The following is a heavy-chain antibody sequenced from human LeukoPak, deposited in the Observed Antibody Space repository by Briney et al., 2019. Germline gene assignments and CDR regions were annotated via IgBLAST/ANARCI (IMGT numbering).Heavy chain of an antibody. V-gene: IGHV4-4*07. CDR3: ARDSSSYYYYMDV. CDR2: IYTSGST. CDR1: RGSINKYY. Sequence: SETLSLTCTLARGSINKYYWTWIRQPAGKGLEWIGRIYTSGSTNYNPSLKSRVTISVDTSKNQFSLKLSSVTAADTAVYYCARDSSSYYYYMDVWGKGTTVTVSS. J-gene: IGHJ6*03. D-gene: IGHD6-6*01.